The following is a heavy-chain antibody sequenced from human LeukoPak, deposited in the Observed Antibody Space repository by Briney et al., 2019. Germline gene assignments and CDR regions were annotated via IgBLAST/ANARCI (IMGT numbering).Heavy chain of an antibody. V-gene: IGHV4-59*08. CDR3: ARHVAFTGSYGSYYFDY. CDR1: GGSISSYY. D-gene: IGHD3-10*01. CDR2: ISYSGST. J-gene: IGHJ4*02. Sequence: SETLSLTCTVSGGSISSYYWSWIRQPPGKGLEWIGYISYSGSTNYNPSLKSRVTISVGTSKKQFSLKLSSVTAADTAVYYCARHVAFTGSYGSYYFDYWGQGTLVTVSS.